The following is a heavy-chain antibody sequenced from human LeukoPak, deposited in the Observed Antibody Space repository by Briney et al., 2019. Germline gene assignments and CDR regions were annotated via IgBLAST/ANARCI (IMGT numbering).Heavy chain of an antibody. CDR2: ILPIFGTA. V-gene: IGHV1-69*06. Sequence: SVKVSCKASGGTFSSYAISWVRQAPGQGLEWMGGILPIFGTANYAQKFQGRVTITADKSTSTAYMELSSLRSEDTAVYYCARESGYLGWEPQTGDFDIWGQGTMVTVSS. J-gene: IGHJ3*02. CDR3: ARESGYLGWEPQTGDFDI. CDR1: GGTFSSYA. D-gene: IGHD1-26*01.